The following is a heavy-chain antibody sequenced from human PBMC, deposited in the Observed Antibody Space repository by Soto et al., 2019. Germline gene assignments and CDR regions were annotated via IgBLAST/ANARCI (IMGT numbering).Heavy chain of an antibody. J-gene: IGHJ4*02. CDR1: GGTFSSYA. CDR3: ARDRYYYDSSGYYLDY. CDR2: IIPIFGTA. Sequence: QVQLVQSGAEVKKPGSSVKVSCKASGGTFSSYAISWVRQAPGQGLEWMGGIIPIFGTANYAQKFQGRVTIPADESTSTAYMELSSLRSEDTAVYYCARDRYYYDSSGYYLDYWGQGTLVTVSS. D-gene: IGHD3-22*01. V-gene: IGHV1-69*01.